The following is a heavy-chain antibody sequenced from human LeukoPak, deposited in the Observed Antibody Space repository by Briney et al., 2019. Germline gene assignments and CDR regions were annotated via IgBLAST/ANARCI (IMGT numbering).Heavy chain of an antibody. CDR2: ISGSGGST. Sequence: GGSLRLSCAASGFTFSSYAMSWVRQAPGKGLEWVSAISGSGGSTYYADSVKGRFTISRDNSKNTLYLQMNSLRAGDTAVYYCAKSRSGYSPQYYFDYWGQGTLVTVSS. V-gene: IGHV3-23*01. J-gene: IGHJ4*02. CDR1: GFTFSSYA. CDR3: AKSRSGYSPQYYFDY. D-gene: IGHD3-3*01.